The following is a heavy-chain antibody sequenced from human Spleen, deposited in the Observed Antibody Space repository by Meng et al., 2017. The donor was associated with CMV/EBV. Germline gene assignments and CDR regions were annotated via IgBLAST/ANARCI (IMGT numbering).Heavy chain of an antibody. D-gene: IGHD3-9*01. CDR2: IHFSGSA. V-gene: IGHV4-30-4*08. CDR3: ATSYDILTGNDY. Sequence: QVRLQESGPGLVKPSQTLSLTCTVSGGSISSGDYYWSWIRQPPGKGLEWIGYIHFSGSAYYNPSLKSRVTISVDTSKNQFSLKVRSVTAADTAVYYCATSYDILTGNDYWGQGTLVTVSS. CDR1: GGSISSGDYY. J-gene: IGHJ4*02.